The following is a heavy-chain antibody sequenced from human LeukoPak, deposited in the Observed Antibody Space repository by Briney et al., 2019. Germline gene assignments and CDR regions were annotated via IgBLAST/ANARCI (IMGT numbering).Heavy chain of an antibody. CDR1: GYTFTGYY. J-gene: IGHJ1*01. CDR3: ARGSGSGWSEYFQH. Sequence: ASVKVSSKASGYTFTGYYMHWVRQAPGQGLEWMGWINPNSGGTNYAQKFQGWVTMTRDTSISTAYMELSRLRSDDTAVYYCARGSGSGWSEYFQHWGQGTLVTVSS. CDR2: INPNSGGT. D-gene: IGHD6-19*01. V-gene: IGHV1-2*04.